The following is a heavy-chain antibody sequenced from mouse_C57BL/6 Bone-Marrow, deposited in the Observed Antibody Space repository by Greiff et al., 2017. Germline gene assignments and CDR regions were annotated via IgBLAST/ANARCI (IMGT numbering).Heavy chain of an antibody. CDR3: ARDHYGPAWFAY. J-gene: IGHJ3*01. V-gene: IGHV3-6*01. D-gene: IGHD1-1*01. CDR1: GYSITSGYY. Sequence: ESGPGLVKPSQSLSLTCSVTGYSITSGYYWNWIRQFPGNKLEWMGYISYDGSNNYNPSLKNRISITRDPSKNQFFLKLNSVTTEDTATYYCARDHYGPAWFAYWGQGTLVTVSA. CDR2: ISYDGSN.